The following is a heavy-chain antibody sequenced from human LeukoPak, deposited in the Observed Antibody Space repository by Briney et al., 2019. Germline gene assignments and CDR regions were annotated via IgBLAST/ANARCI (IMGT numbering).Heavy chain of an antibody. CDR2: INHSGST. CDR1: GGSFSGYY. D-gene: IGHD6-13*01. J-gene: IGHJ5*02. V-gene: IGHV4-34*01. CDR3: ARRTTKAAAGTGKMYNWFDP. Sequence: SETLSLTCAAYGGSFSGYYWSWIRQPPGKGLEWIGEINHSGSTNYNPSLKSRVTISVDTSKNQFSLKLSSVTAADTAVYYCARRTTKAAAGTGKMYNWFDPWGQGTLVTVSS.